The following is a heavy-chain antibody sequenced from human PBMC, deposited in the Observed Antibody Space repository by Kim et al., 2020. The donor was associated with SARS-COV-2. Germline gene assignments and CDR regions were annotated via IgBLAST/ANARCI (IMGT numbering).Heavy chain of an antibody. V-gene: IGHV3-30*02. J-gene: IGHJ4*02. Sequence: ADSVKGRFTISRDNSKNTLYLQMNSLRAEDTAVYYCAKSAGWSIADYFDYWGQGTLVTVSS. CDR3: AKSAGWSIADYFDY. D-gene: IGHD6-6*01.